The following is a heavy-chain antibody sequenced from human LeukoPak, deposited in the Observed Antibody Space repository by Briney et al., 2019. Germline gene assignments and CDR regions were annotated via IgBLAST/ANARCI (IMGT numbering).Heavy chain of an antibody. D-gene: IGHD3-22*01. CDR1: GYTFTSYD. Sequence: GASVKVSCKASGYTFTSYDITWVRQASGQGLEWRGWMNPNNGNTGYAQRFQGRVTLTRDTSISTAYMELSSLRSEDTAVYYCARGFLGYDSSDYAFSYYWGQGTLVTVSS. V-gene: IGHV1-8*01. CDR3: ARGFLGYDSSDYAFSYY. CDR2: MNPNNGNT. J-gene: IGHJ4*02.